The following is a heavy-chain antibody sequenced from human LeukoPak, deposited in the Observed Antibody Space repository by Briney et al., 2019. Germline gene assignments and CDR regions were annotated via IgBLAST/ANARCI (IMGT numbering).Heavy chain of an antibody. J-gene: IGHJ6*03. D-gene: IGHD6-6*01. V-gene: IGHV1-46*01. Sequence: GASVKVSCKASGYTFTSYYMHWVRQAPGQGLEWMGIINPSGGSTSYAQKFQGRVTMTRDTSTSTVYMELSSLRSEDTAVYYCARDGNGYSSLSYYYYYYMDVWGKGTTVTVSS. CDR2: INPSGGST. CDR1: GYTFTSYY. CDR3: ARDGNGYSSLSYYYYYYMDV.